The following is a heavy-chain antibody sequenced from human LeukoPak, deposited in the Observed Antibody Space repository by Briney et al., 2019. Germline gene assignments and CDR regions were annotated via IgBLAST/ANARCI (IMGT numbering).Heavy chain of an antibody. CDR3: AKTRWGQITTDAFDI. CDR2: MNPNSGNT. V-gene: IGHV1-8*01. CDR1: GYTFTSYD. J-gene: IGHJ3*02. D-gene: IGHD3-22*01. Sequence: GASVKVSCKASGYTFTSYDINWVRQATGQGLEWMGWMNPNSGNTGYAQKFQGRVTMTRNTSISTAYMELSSLRSEDTALYYCAKTRWGQITTDAFDIWGQGTMVTVSS.